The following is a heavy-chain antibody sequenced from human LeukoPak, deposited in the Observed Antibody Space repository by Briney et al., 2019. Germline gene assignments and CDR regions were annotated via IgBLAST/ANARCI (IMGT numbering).Heavy chain of an antibody. CDR1: GGTFSSYA. Sequence: HWASVKVSCKASGGTFSSYAISWVRQAPGQGLEWMGGIIPIFGTANYAQKFQGRVTITADESTSTAYLQWSSLKASDTAMYYCARHRIVGVTQERYFDYWGQGTLVTVSS. D-gene: IGHD1-26*01. V-gene: IGHV1-69*13. J-gene: IGHJ4*02. CDR2: IIPIFGTA. CDR3: ARHRIVGVTQERYFDY.